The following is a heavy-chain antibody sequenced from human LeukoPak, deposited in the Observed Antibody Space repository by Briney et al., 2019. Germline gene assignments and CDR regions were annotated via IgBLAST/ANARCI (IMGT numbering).Heavy chain of an antibody. D-gene: IGHD3-10*01. CDR3: AKARNYGSGSNNLDY. CDR2: ISYDGSNK. Sequence: TGGSLRLSCAASGFTFSSYAMHWVRQAPGKGLEWVAVISYDGSNKYYADSVKGRFTISRDNSKNTLYLQMNSLRAEDTAVYYCAKARNYGSGSNNLDYWGQGTLVTVSS. CDR1: GFTFSSYA. V-gene: IGHV3-30*04. J-gene: IGHJ4*02.